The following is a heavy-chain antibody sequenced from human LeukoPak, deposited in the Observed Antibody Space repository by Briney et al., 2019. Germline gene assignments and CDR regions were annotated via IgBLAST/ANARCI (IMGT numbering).Heavy chain of an antibody. CDR3: ARRYYYDSSGYLDY. V-gene: IGHV4-59*04. D-gene: IGHD3-22*01. CDR2: IYYSGST. Sequence: SETLSLTCTVSGGSISSYYWSWIRQPPGKGLEWIGYIYYSGSTYYNPSLKSRVTISVDTSKNQFSLKLSSVTAADTAVYYCARRYYYDSSGYLDYWGQGTLVTVSS. J-gene: IGHJ4*02. CDR1: GGSISSYY.